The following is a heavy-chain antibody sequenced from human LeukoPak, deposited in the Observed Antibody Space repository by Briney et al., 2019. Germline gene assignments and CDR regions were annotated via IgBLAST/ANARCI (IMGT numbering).Heavy chain of an antibody. J-gene: IGHJ3*02. CDR1: GGSISSGSYY. CDR2: IYTSGST. Sequence: SQTLSLTCTVSGGSISSGSYYWSWIRQPAGKGLEWIGRIYTSGSTNYNPSLKSRVTISVDTSKNQFSLKLSSVTAADTAVYYCAREDSSSSPFFDIWGQGTMVTVSS. D-gene: IGHD6-6*01. V-gene: IGHV4-61*02. CDR3: AREDSSSSPFFDI.